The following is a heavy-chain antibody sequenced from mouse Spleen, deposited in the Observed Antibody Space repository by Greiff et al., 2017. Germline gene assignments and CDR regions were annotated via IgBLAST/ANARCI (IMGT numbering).Heavy chain of an antibody. Sequence: EVKLVESGGGLVKPGGSLKLSCAASGFTFSSYAMSWVRQTPEKRLEWVAAINSNGGSTYYPDTVKDRFTISRDNAKNTLYLQMSSLRSEDTALYYCARQNYYSYYSYDAWFAYWGQGTLVTVSA. CDR2: INSNGGST. V-gene: IGHV5-6-2*01. J-gene: IGHJ3*01. D-gene: IGHD2-12*01. CDR3: ARQNYYSYYSYDAWFAY. CDR1: GFTFSSYA.